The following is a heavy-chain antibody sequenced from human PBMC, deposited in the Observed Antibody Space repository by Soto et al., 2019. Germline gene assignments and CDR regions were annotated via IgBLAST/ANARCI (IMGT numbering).Heavy chain of an antibody. CDR1: GFTFSDHY. CDR2: ISGYGGNT. D-gene: IGHD1-26*01. Sequence: GGSLRLSCAASGFTFSDHYMDWVRQAPGKGLEWVSSISGYGGNTYYADSVKGRLTISRDNSKNTLFLQVNTLRAEDTAVYYCVREDDSYLIFDSWGQGTLVTVSS. J-gene: IGHJ4*02. V-gene: IGHV3-23*01. CDR3: VREDDSYLIFDS.